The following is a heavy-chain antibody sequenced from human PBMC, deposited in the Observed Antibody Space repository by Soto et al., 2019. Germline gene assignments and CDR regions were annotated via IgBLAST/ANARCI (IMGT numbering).Heavy chain of an antibody. V-gene: IGHV4-59*08. CDR2: IYYSGST. CDR3: VRHRLTIFGVVTSYFDY. D-gene: IGHD3-3*01. Sequence: SETLSLTCTVSGGSISSYYWSWVRQPPGKGLEWIGYIYYSGSTNYNPSLKSRVTISVDTSKNQFSLKLSSVTAADTAVYYCVRHRLTIFGVVTSYFDYWGQGTLVTVSS. J-gene: IGHJ4*02. CDR1: GGSISSYY.